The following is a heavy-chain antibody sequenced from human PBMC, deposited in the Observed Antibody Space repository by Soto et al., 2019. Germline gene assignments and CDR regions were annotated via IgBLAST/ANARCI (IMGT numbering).Heavy chain of an antibody. CDR1: GGSISSYY. J-gene: IGHJ5*02. Sequence: PETLSLTCTVSGGSISSYYWSWIRQRPGKGLEWIGYIYYSGSTNYNPSPKSRVTISVDTSKNQFSLKLSSVTAADTAVYYCARATFYYGSGSYYYNWFDPWGQGTLVTVSS. V-gene: IGHV4-59*08. D-gene: IGHD3-10*01. CDR2: IYYSGST. CDR3: ARATFYYGSGSYYYNWFDP.